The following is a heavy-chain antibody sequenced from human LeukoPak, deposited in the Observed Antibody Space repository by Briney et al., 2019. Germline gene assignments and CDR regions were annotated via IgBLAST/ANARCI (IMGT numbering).Heavy chain of an antibody. V-gene: IGHV1-69*05. CDR2: IIPIFGTA. J-gene: IGHJ3*02. CDR1: GYTFTSYD. D-gene: IGHD1-7*01. CDR3: ARDRQSDGWNYDSGAFDI. Sequence: GASVKVSCKASGYTFTSYDINWVRQAPGQGLEWMGGIIPIFGTANYAQKFQGRVTITTDESTSTAYMELSSLRSEDTAVYYCARDRQSDGWNYDSGAFDIWGQGTMVTVSS.